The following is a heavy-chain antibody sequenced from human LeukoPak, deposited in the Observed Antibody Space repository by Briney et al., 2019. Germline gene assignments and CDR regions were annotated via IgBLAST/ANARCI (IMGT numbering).Heavy chain of an antibody. CDR3: AKHNSGWYWGPFDY. V-gene: IGHV3-23*01. J-gene: IGHJ4*02. D-gene: IGHD6-19*01. CDR1: GFAVSSNY. CDR2: ISGSGDST. Sequence: GGSLRLSCAASGFAVSSNYMSWVRQTPGKGLEWVSAISGSGDSTYYADSVKGRFTISRDNSKTTLYLQMNSPRVEDTAVYYCAKHNSGWYWGPFDYWGQGTLVTVSS.